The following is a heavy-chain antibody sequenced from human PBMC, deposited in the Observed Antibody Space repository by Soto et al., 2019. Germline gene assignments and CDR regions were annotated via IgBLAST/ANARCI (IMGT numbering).Heavy chain of an antibody. CDR3: ARGGQQVVSFDY. CDR2: IIPALGAA. CDR1: GGTISTYV. J-gene: IGHJ4*02. V-gene: IGHV1-69*08. Sequence: QVHLVQSGAEVKKPGSSVKVSCKTSGGTISTYVINWVRQAPGQGLEWMGRIIPALGAADYAQKFQDRLTITADKSTSTAYMELSNLRSDDTAVYYCARGGQQVVSFDYWGQGTLVAVSS. D-gene: IGHD6-6*01.